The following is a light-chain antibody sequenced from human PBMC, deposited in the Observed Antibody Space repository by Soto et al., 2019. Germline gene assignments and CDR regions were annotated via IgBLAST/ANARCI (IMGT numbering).Light chain of an antibody. CDR1: ENIDRW. CDR2: AVS. V-gene: IGKV1-5*01. J-gene: IGKJ1*01. CDR3: QQYGSYPWT. Sequence: DIQMTQSPPTLSASVGDRVTITCRASENIDRWLAWYQQKLGKAPRLLMYAVSSLESGVPSRFSGSGSGTDFTLTISGLQPEDFATYHCQQYGSYPWTFGQGTEVEVK.